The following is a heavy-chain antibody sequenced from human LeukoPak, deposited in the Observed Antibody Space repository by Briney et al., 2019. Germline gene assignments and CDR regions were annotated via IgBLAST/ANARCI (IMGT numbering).Heavy chain of an antibody. CDR3: AREPAVAGTSYFDY. D-gene: IGHD6-19*01. CDR1: GGSISSGDYY. CDR2: IYYSGST. J-gene: IGHJ4*02. Sequence: TSETLSLTCTVSGGSISSGDYYWSWIRQPPGKGREWIGYIYYSGSTYYNPSLKSRVTIAVDTSKNQFSLKLSSVTAAATAVYYCAREPAVAGTSYFDYWGQGTLVTVSS. V-gene: IGHV4-30-4*01.